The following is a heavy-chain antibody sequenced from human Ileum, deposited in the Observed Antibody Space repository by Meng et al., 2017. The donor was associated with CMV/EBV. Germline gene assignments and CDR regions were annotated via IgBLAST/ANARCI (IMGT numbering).Heavy chain of an antibody. CDR3: AKDPGNPDTLDY. CDR1: GFTFSDNG. D-gene: IGHD5-18*01. J-gene: IGHJ4*02. CDR2: IRYDGSNE. Sequence: VRLLWSGGGVCQPGGSLRLYLQVSGFTFSDNGSHWVRQAPGKGLEWVAHIRYDGSNEYYADSVKGRFTLARDDSKNTLYLQMNSLTAEDTAIYYCAKDPGNPDTLDYWGQGTLVTVSS. V-gene: IGHV3-30*02.